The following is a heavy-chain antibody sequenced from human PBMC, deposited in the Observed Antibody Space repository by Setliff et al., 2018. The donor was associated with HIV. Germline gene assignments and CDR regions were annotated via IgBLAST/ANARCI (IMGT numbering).Heavy chain of an antibody. Sequence: GASVKVSCKASEYTFTNYYIHWVRQGPGQGLEWVGIMNPSGGSTTYAQKFQDRVTMTRDTSTSTGYMELRSLRSEDTAVYYCARGSDARGYYPIYYYYGMDVWGQGTTVTVSS. V-gene: IGHV1-46*01. CDR3: ARGSDARGYYPIYYYYGMDV. CDR2: MNPSGGST. J-gene: IGHJ6*02. D-gene: IGHD3-22*01. CDR1: EYTFTNYY.